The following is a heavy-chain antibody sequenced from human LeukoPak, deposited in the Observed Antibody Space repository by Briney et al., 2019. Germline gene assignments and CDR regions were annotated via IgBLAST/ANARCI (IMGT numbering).Heavy chain of an antibody. J-gene: IGHJ4*02. D-gene: IGHD3-22*01. V-gene: IGHV1-69*01. CDR3: ARDRRPAGYYDSSGYYPRPREYYFDY. CDR1: GGTFSSYA. CDR2: IIPIFGTA. Sequence: ASVKVSCKASGGTFSSYAISWVRQAPGQGLEWMGGIIPIFGTANYAQKFQGRVTITADESTSTAYMELSSLRSEDTAVYYCARDRRPAGYYDSSGYYPRPREYYFDYWGQGTLVTVSS.